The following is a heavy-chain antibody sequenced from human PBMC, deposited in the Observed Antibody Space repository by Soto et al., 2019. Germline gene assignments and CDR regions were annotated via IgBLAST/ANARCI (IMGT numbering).Heavy chain of an antibody. V-gene: IGHV3-66*01. Sequence: GGSLRLSCAASGFTVSSNSMSWVRQAPGKGLEWVSVIYSGGSTYYADSVKGRFTISRDNSENTLYLQMNSLRAEDTAVYYCAMSCSGGTCSFDYWGQGTQVTVSS. CDR2: IYSGGST. CDR3: AMSCSGGTCSFDY. D-gene: IGHD2-15*01. CDR1: GFTVSSNS. J-gene: IGHJ4*02.